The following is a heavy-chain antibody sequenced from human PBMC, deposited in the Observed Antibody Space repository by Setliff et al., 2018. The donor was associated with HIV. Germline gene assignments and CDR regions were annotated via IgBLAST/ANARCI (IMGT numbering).Heavy chain of an antibody. J-gene: IGHJ4*02. CDR1: GFTFSSYR. D-gene: IGHD3-16*01. CDR3: AREDMGDVDY. V-gene: IGHV3-48*01. CDR2: ISSSSSTI. Sequence: PGGSLRLSCAASGFTFSSYRMNWVRQAPGKGLEWVSYISSSSSTICYADSVKGRFTISRDNTKNSLYLRMNSLRAEDTAFYYCAREDMGDVDYWGQGTLVTVSS.